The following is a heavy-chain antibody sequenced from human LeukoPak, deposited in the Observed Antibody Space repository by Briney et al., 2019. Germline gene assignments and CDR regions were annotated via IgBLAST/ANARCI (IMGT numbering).Heavy chain of an antibody. Sequence: SETLSLTCTLSGGSISNYYWNWIRQPPGKGLEWVGYIFYTGGTNYNPSLKSRVTISEDTSKNQFSLKLTSATAADTAVYYCARASWAYSPFDSWGQGTLVTVSS. J-gene: IGHJ4*02. D-gene: IGHD2-21*01. CDR3: ARASWAYSPFDS. V-gene: IGHV4-59*01. CDR1: GGSISNYY. CDR2: IFYTGGT.